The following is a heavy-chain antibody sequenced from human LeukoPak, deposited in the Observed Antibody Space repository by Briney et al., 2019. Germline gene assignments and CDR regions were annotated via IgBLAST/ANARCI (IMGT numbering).Heavy chain of an antibody. Sequence: PGGSLRLSCAASGFTFSSYWMSWVRQAPGKGLEWVANINQDGGEKYYVDSVKGRFTISRDNAKNSLYLLMNSLRAEDTAVYYCGRHPEKIAAAGRTYYYYYYMDVWGKGTTVTVSS. D-gene: IGHD6-13*01. CDR1: GFTFSSYW. V-gene: IGHV3-7*03. J-gene: IGHJ6*03. CDR2: INQDGGEK. CDR3: GRHPEKIAAAGRTYYYYYYMDV.